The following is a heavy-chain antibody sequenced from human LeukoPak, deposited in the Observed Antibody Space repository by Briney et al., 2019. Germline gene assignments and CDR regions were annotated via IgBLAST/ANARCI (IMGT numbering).Heavy chain of an antibody. CDR1: GGSISSSSYY. J-gene: IGHJ2*01. D-gene: IGHD6-19*01. Sequence: TSETLSLTCTVSGGSISSSSYYWGWIRQPPGKGLEWIGSIYYSGSTYYNPSLKSRVTISVDTSKNQFSLKLSSVTAADTAVYYCARGSSGWFWYFDLWGRGTLVTVSS. CDR3: ARGSSGWFWYFDL. CDR2: IYYSGST. V-gene: IGHV4-39*07.